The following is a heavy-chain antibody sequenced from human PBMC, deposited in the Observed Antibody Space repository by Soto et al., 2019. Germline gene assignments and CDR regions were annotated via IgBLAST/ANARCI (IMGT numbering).Heavy chain of an antibody. Sequence: EVQLLESGGGLVQPGGSLRLSCAASGFTFSSYAMSWVRQAPGKGLEWVSAISGSGGSTYYADSVKGRFTISRDNSKNTLYLQMNSPRAEDTAVYYCAKGYCSSTSCYRSYYYYYMDVWGKGTTVTVSS. V-gene: IGHV3-23*01. J-gene: IGHJ6*03. CDR3: AKGYCSSTSCYRSYYYYYMDV. CDR1: GFTFSSYA. CDR2: ISGSGGST. D-gene: IGHD2-2*01.